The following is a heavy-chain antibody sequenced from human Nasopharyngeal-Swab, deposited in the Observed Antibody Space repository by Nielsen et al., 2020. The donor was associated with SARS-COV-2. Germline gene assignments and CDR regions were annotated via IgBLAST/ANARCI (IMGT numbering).Heavy chain of an antibody. V-gene: IGHV3-15*01. D-gene: IGHD3-3*01. CDR3: TTDSRDYDFWSGYYPPSDY. CDR2: IKSKADGGTT. J-gene: IGHJ4*02. Sequence: VRQAPGKGLEWVGRIKSKADGGTTDYAAPVKGRSTISRDDSKNTLYLQMNSLKTEDTAVYYCTTDSRDYDFWSGYYPPSDYWGQGTLVTVSS.